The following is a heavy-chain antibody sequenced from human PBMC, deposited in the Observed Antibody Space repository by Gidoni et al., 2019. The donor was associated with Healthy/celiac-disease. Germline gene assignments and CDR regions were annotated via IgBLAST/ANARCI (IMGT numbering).Heavy chain of an antibody. CDR2: IYPGDTDT. V-gene: IGHV5-51*03. CDR3: ARRDYGDETYYFDY. J-gene: IGHJ4*02. Sequence: EVQLVQSGAEVKKTGESLKISWKGSGYRFTSSWIGWERQMPGKGLEWMGIIYPGDTDTRYSPSFQGQVTISTDKSISTAYLQWSSLKSSDTAMYYCARRDYGDETYYFDYWGQVTLVTVSS. CDR1: GYRFTSSW. D-gene: IGHD4-17*01.